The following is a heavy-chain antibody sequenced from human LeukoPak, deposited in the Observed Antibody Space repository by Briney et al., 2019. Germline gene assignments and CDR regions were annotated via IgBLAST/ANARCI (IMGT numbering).Heavy chain of an antibody. CDR3: ARDGVLGGLFVWDY. V-gene: IGHV4-59*11. CDR1: GDSFSSHY. J-gene: IGHJ4*02. Sequence: SETLSLTCGVYGDSFSSHYWSWIRQPPGKGLEWIGYIYYSGTTNYNPSLKSRVTMSVDTSKNQFSLKLSSVTAADTAVYYCARDGVLGGLFVWDYWGQGTLVTVSS. CDR2: IYYSGTT. D-gene: IGHD3-16*01.